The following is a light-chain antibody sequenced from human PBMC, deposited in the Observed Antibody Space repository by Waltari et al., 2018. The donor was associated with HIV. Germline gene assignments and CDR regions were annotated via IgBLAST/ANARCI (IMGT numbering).Light chain of an antibody. CDR2: RNN. Sequence: QSVLTQPPSASGTPGQRVTISCSGSRSNIGRNYVYWYQQLPGTAPKLLIYRNNQRPSGVPDRFSGSKSGTSASLAISGLRSEDEAAYYCAAWDGSLSGRVFGGGTKLTVL. CDR1: RSNIGRNY. V-gene: IGLV1-47*01. J-gene: IGLJ3*02. CDR3: AAWDGSLSGRV.